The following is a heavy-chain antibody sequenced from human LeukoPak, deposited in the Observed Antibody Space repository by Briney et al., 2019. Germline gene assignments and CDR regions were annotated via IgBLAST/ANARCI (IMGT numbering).Heavy chain of an antibody. J-gene: IGHJ6*02. D-gene: IGHD3-22*01. CDR1: GGSFSGYY. Sequence: SETLSLTCAVYGGSFSGYYWSWIRQPPGKGLEWIGEINHRGSTNYNPSLKSRVTISVDTSKNQFSLKLSSVTAADTAVYYCARTNYYDSSGYYTNNYYYYYGMDVWGQGTTVTVSS. CDR2: INHRGST. CDR3: ARTNYYDSSGYYTNNYYYYYGMDV. V-gene: IGHV4-34*01.